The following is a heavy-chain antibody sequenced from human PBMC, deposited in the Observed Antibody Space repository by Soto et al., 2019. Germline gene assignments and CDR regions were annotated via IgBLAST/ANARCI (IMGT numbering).Heavy chain of an antibody. D-gene: IGHD2-2*01. CDR1: GDSVISGSYY. CDR2: IYYSGST. J-gene: IGHJ5*02. CDR3: ARMLVPAEPKTTWFDP. Sequence: SETVSLTXTVSGDSVISGSYYWSWIRQPPGKGLEWIGNIYYSGSTNYNPALKSRVTMSIDTPKNQFSLRLNSMTAADTAVYYRARMLVPAEPKTTWFDPWGQGTLVTVSS. V-gene: IGHV4-61*01.